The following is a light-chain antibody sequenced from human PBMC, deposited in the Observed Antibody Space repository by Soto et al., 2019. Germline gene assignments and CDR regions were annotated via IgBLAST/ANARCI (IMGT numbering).Light chain of an antibody. CDR1: SSDVGGYHY. CDR3: IAYAGSNVV. J-gene: IGLJ2*01. V-gene: IGLV2-8*01. CDR2: EVS. Sequence: QSALTQPPSASGSPGQSVTISCTGTSSDVGGYHYVSWYQQHPGKAPKLMIYEVSKRPSGVPDRFSGSKSGNTASLTVSGLQAEDEADYYCIAYAGSNVVFGGGTKLTVL.